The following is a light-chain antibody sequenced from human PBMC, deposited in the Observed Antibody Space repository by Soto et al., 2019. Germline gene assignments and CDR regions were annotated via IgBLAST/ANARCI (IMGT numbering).Light chain of an antibody. CDR2: DVS. V-gene: IGLV2-14*01. Sequence: QSVLTQPASVSGSPGQSITLSCTGSSSDVGGYNYVSWYQQHPGKAPKLMIYDVSYRPSGVSNRFSGSKSGNTASLTISGLQAEDEADYYCGSYTSSSTLVFGTGTKLTVL. CDR1: SSDVGGYNY. J-gene: IGLJ1*01. CDR3: GSYTSSSTLV.